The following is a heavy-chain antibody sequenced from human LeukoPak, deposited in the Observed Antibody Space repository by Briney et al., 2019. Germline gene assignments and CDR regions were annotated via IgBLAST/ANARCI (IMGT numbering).Heavy chain of an antibody. J-gene: IGHJ4*02. CDR2: IYYSGST. D-gene: IGHD2-2*01. V-gene: IGHV4-39*07. CDR3: ARDCSSTSCFLDY. CDR1: GGSISSSSYY. Sequence: SETLSLTCTVSGGSISSSSYYWGWIRQPPGKGLEWIGSIYYSGSTYYNPSLKSRVTISVDTSKNQFSLKLSSVTAADTAVYYCARDCSSTSCFLDYWSQGTLVTASS.